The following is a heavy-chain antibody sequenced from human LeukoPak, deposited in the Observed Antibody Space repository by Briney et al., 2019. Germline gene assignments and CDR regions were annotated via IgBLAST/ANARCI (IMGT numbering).Heavy chain of an antibody. Sequence: GESLKIPCKGSGYSFTSYWIGWVRQMPGKGLEWMGIIYPGDSDTRYSPSFQGKVTISADKSIRTAYLQWSSLKASDTDMYYCARHVQEEGGAFDIWGQGTMVTVSS. CDR1: GYSFTSYW. D-gene: IGHD3-16*01. J-gene: IGHJ3*02. CDR2: IYPGDSDT. CDR3: ARHVQEEGGAFDI. V-gene: IGHV5-51*01.